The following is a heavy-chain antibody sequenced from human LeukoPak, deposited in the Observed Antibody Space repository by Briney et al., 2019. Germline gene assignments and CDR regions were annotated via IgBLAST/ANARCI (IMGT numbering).Heavy chain of an antibody. CDR1: GFTFSSYA. J-gene: IGHJ4*02. Sequence: GGSLRLSCAASGFTFSSYAMHWVRQAPGKGLEWVAIISYDGSNTYYTDSVKGRFTISRDNSKNTLYLQMNSLRAEDTAVYYCSRAHSTGWYDRVDYFDYWGQGTLVTVSS. D-gene: IGHD6-19*01. CDR3: SRAHSTGWYDRVDYFDY. CDR2: ISYDGSNT. V-gene: IGHV3-30*04.